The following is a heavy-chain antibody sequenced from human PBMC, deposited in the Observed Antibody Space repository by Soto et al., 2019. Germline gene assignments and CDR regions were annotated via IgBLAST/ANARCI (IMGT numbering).Heavy chain of an antibody. V-gene: IGHV4-59*01. J-gene: IGHJ6*02. CDR2: FYYTGSA. Sequence: PSDTLSLTCTFSVCSIISYYCTLIRQPPVKCLEWIASFYYTGSADYNPSLKSRITGSVASSRTQFSLRMRSVTAADSAFYYCARALLRGPREYYFGMDVWGQRDTVTVSS. D-gene: IGHD3-10*01. CDR3: ARALLRGPREYYFGMDV. CDR1: VCSIISYY.